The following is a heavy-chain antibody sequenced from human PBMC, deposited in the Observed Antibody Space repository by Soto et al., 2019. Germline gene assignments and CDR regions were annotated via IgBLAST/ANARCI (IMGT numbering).Heavy chain of an antibody. CDR3: ASRAYCSSTSCYTGSNWFDP. V-gene: IGHV3-23*01. CDR1: GFTFSSYA. CDR2: ISGSGGST. Sequence: GGSLRLSCAASGFTFSSYAMSWVRQAPGKGLEWVSAISGSGGSTYYADSVKGRFTISRDNSKNTLYLQMTSLRAEDTAVYYCASRAYCSSTSCYTGSNWFDPWGQGTLVTVSS. J-gene: IGHJ5*02. D-gene: IGHD2-2*02.